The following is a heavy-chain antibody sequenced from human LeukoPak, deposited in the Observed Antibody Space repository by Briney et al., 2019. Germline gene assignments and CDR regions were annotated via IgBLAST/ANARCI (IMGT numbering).Heavy chain of an antibody. CDR2: IYYSGST. Sequence: SETLSLTCTVSGGSISSYYWSWIRQPPGKGLEWIGYIYYSGSTNYNPSLKSRVTISVDTSKNQFSLKLSSVTAADTAVYYCARTYYDFWSRYDYFDYWGQGTLVTVSS. D-gene: IGHD3-3*01. CDR1: GGSISSYY. V-gene: IGHV4-59*08. J-gene: IGHJ4*02. CDR3: ARTYYDFWSRYDYFDY.